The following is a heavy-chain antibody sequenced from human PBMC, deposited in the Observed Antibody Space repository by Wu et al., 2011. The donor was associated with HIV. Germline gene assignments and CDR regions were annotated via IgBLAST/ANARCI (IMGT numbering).Heavy chain of an antibody. CDR3: ASLHGSNNWDRNSYTTYRLDV. D-gene: IGHD1-1*01. CDR1: GYTFTSYY. J-gene: IGHJ6*04. CDR2: INPSGGRT. V-gene: IGHV1-46*01. Sequence: QVQLVQSGAEVKKPGASVKVSCKASGYTFTSYYMHWVRQAPGQGLEWMGIINPSGGRTTYAQKFQGRVTLTRDMSTSTSYMELSSLGSEDTAIYFCASLHGSNNWDRNSYTTYRLDVWGRGTTVTVSS.